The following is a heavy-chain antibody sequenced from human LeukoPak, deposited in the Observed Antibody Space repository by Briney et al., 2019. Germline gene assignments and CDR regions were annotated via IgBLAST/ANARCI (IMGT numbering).Heavy chain of an antibody. V-gene: IGHV3-21*01. CDR1: GFTFSSYS. CDR3: AREFKSGYGMGA. D-gene: IGHD5-18*01. CDR2: ITSSSDYI. J-gene: IGHJ5*02. Sequence: GGSLRLSCTASGFTFSSYSMNWVRQAPGKGLEWVSSITSSSDYIYYADSVKGRFTISRDNAENSLHLQMNSLRADDTAVYYCAREFKSGYGMGAWGQGTLVTVSS.